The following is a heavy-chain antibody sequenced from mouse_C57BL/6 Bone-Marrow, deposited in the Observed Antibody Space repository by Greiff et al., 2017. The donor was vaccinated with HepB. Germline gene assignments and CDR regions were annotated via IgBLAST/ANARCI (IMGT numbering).Heavy chain of an antibody. CDR1: GYTFTSYW. Sequence: QVQLQQSGAELAKPGASVKLSCKASGYTFTSYWMHWVKQRPGQGLEWIGYINPSSGYTKYNQKFKDKATLTADKSSSTAYMQLSSLTYEDSAVYYCARDSIGTTVVACDAMDYWGQGTSVTVSS. D-gene: IGHD1-1*01. CDR2: INPSSGYT. CDR3: ARDSIGTTVVACDAMDY. J-gene: IGHJ4*01. V-gene: IGHV1-7*01.